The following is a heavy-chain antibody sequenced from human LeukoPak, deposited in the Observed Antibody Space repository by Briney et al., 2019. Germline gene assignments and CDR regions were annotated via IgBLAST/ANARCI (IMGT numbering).Heavy chain of an antibody. CDR1: GDSVNSNTYY. CDR2: VYYSGTT. D-gene: IGHD3-10*01. V-gene: IGHV4-39*01. Sequence: SETLSLTCSVSGDSVNSNTYYWGWIRQSPGRGLEWIGNVYYSGTTYYNPSLESRVTISAGTSRNQFSLRLNSVTVADTAIYYCARQGSFYYYYYMDVWGKGTTVTVSS. J-gene: IGHJ6*03. CDR3: ARQGSFYYYYYMDV.